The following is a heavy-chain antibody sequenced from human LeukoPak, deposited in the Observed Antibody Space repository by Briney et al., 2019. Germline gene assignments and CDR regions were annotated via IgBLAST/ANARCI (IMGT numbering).Heavy chain of an antibody. CDR3: ARGDSSGWHYFDY. CDR1: GGTFSSCA. CDR2: IIPIFGTA. V-gene: IGHV1-69*13. D-gene: IGHD6-19*01. J-gene: IGHJ4*02. Sequence: GASVKVSCKASGGTFSSCAISWVRQAPGQGLEWMGGIIPIFGTANFAQKFQGRVTITADESTSTAYMELSSLRSEDMAVYYCARGDSSGWHYFDYWGQGTLVTVSS.